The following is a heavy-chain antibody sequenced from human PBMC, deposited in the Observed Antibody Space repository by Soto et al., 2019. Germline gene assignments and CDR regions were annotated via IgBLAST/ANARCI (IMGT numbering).Heavy chain of an antibody. J-gene: IGHJ3*02. CDR2: IHHSGTT. V-gene: IGHV4-34*01. Sequence: SQNLSLTCAVYDGSYSTSYCSWIRQATGKGLEWIGEIHHSGTTNYNPSLKSRVTISLDRSKNQFTLNLSSMTAADAAVYYCANDYGDYRNDAFDIRSPGTRVT. CDR1: DGSYSTSY. D-gene: IGHD4-17*01. CDR3: ANDYGDYRNDAFDI.